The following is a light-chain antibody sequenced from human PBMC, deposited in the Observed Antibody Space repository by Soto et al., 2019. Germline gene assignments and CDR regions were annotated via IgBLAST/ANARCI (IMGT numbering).Light chain of an antibody. V-gene: IGKV1-9*01. CDR2: AAS. Sequence: DIQLTQSPSFLSASVGDRVTITCRASQGISSYLAWYQQKPGKAPKLLIYAASTLQSGVPSRFSGSGSGTEFTLTISSLQPEDFATYYCQHLNSYPFLTFGGGTKVEFK. CDR1: QGISSY. CDR3: QHLNSYPFLT. J-gene: IGKJ4*01.